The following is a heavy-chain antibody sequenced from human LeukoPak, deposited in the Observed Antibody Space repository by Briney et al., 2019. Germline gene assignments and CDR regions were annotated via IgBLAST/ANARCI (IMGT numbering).Heavy chain of an antibody. Sequence: GGSLRLSCAASGFTFDDYAMHWVRQAPGKGLEWVSGISWNSGSIGYADSVKGRFTISRDNAKNSLYLQMNSLRAEDMALYYCAKDTEAVAASGAFDIWGQGTMVTVSS. CDR1: GFTFDDYA. D-gene: IGHD6-19*01. CDR2: ISWNSGSI. J-gene: IGHJ3*02. CDR3: AKDTEAVAASGAFDI. V-gene: IGHV3-9*03.